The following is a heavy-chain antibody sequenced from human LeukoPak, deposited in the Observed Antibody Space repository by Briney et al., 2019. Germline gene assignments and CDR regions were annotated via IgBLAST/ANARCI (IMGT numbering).Heavy chain of an antibody. CDR3: ARLFIGDRIDY. Sequence: GWVRQPPGKALEWMGIIYPGDSDTRYSPSFQGQVTISADKSISTAYLQWSSLKASDTATYYCARLFIGDRIDYWGQGTLVTVSS. V-gene: IGHV5-51*01. J-gene: IGHJ4*02. CDR2: IYPGDSDT. D-gene: IGHD2-21*01.